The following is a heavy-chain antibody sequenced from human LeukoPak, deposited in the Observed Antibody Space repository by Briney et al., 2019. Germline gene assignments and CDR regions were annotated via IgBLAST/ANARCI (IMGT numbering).Heavy chain of an antibody. Sequence: ASVKVSCKASGYTFTSYYMHWVRQTPGQGLEWTGIINPSGGSTSYAQKFQGRVTMTRDTSTSTVYMELSSLRSEDTAVYYCARDSLSIVVVPAAPNPGFDPWGQGTLVTVSS. CDR3: ARDSLSIVVVPAAPNPGFDP. CDR2: INPSGGST. V-gene: IGHV1-46*01. J-gene: IGHJ5*02. CDR1: GYTFTSYY. D-gene: IGHD2-2*01.